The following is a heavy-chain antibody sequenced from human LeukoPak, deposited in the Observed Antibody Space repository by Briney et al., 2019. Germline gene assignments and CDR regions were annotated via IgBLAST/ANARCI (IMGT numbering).Heavy chain of an antibody. CDR3: ARVSSSMGGAADY. CDR2: IIQGGSEK. D-gene: IGHD6-6*01. V-gene: IGHV3-7*01. J-gene: IGHJ4*02. CDR1: GGSFSGYY. Sequence: ETLSLTCAVFGGSFSGYYWSWVRQAPGKGLEWVANIIQGGSEKYYVDSVKGRFTISRDNAKNSVYLEMNSLRAEDTAVYFCARVSSSMGGAADYWGQGTLVTVSS.